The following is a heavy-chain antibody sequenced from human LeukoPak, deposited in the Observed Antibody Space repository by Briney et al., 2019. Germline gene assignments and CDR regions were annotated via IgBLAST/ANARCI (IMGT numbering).Heavy chain of an antibody. J-gene: IGHJ4*02. Sequence: GGSLRLCCVAFGFTFTNFAMSLVRQAPGKGLVWVSHINSDGSWTSYADSVKGQFTISKDNAKNTVYLQMNSLRAEDTAVYYCVSFYETYWGRGTLVTVSS. CDR3: VSFYETY. CDR2: INSDGSWT. V-gene: IGHV3-74*01. CDR1: GFTFTNFA. D-gene: IGHD2/OR15-2a*01.